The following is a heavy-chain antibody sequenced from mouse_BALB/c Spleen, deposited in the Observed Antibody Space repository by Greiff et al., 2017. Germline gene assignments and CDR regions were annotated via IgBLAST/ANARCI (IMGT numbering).Heavy chain of an antibody. CDR1: GFTFSSYA. Sequence: EVMLVESGGGLVKPGGSLKLSCAASGFTFSSYAMSWVRQTPEKRLEWVATISSGGSYTYYPDSVKGRFTISRDNAKNTLYLQMSSLRSEDTAMYYCARQYGNYWYFDVWGAGTTVTVSS. V-gene: IGHV5-9-3*01. D-gene: IGHD2-1*01. J-gene: IGHJ1*01. CDR3: ARQYGNYWYFDV. CDR2: ISSGGSYT.